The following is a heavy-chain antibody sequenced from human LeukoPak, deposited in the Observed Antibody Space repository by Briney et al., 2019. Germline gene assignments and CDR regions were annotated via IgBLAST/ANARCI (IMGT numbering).Heavy chain of an antibody. Sequence: GASVKVSCKASGGTFSSYAISWVRQAPGQGLEWMGGIIPIFGTANYAQKLQGRVTITADESTSTAYMELSSLRSEDTAVYYCARVGGGDYDAFDIWGQGTMVTVSS. CDR1: GGTFSSYA. J-gene: IGHJ3*02. CDR3: ARVGGGDYDAFDI. D-gene: IGHD2-21*02. V-gene: IGHV1-69*13. CDR2: IIPIFGTA.